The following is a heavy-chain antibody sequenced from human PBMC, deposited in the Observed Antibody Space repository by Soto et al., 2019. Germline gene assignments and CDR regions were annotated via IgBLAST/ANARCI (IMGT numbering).Heavy chain of an antibody. CDR1: GFTFTSSA. CDR3: AADRGYYYDSSGYPNFDY. V-gene: IGHV1-58*01. D-gene: IGHD3-22*01. J-gene: IGHJ4*02. CDR2: IVVGSGNT. Sequence: SVKVSCKASGFTFTSSAVQWVRQARGQRLEWIGWIVVGSGNTNYAQKFQERVTITRDMSTSTAYMELSSLRSEDTAVYYCAADRGYYYDSSGYPNFDYWGQGTLVTVSS.